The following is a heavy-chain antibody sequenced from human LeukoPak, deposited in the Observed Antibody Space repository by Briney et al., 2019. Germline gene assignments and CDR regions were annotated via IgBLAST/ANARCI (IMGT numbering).Heavy chain of an antibody. CDR2: ISTNSGGT. D-gene: IGHD2-21*02. Sequence: DSLKVSCKASGYTFAGYYMHWVRQAPGQGREWMGWISTNSGGTNYAQKFQGRVTMTRDTSISTAYMKLSRLRSDGTAVYYCASGERVVTSIPDYYFDYWGQGTLVT. J-gene: IGHJ4*02. V-gene: IGHV1-2*02. CDR3: ASGERVVTSIPDYYFDY. CDR1: GYTFAGYY.